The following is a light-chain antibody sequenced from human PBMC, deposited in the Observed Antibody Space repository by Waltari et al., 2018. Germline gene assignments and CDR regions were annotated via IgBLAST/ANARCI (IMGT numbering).Light chain of an antibody. V-gene: IGLV2-14*01. CDR1: DSDVGAYDF. Sequence: QSALTQPASVSGSPGQSITISCSGTDSDVGAYDFVSWYQQHPGKAPHLIIFEVSKRPSGISNRFAASKSGNTASLTISGLQAEYEADYYCSSYTTSSAPGVFGTGTRVTVL. CDR3: SSYTTSSAPGV. J-gene: IGLJ1*01. CDR2: EVS.